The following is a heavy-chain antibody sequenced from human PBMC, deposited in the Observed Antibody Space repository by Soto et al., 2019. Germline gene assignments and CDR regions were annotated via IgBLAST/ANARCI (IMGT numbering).Heavy chain of an antibody. Sequence: QVHLQESGPGLVKASETLSLTCTVSGGSIRSYYWPWIRRPPGKGLEWLGYIFYSGSTSYNPSLKSRVTRSIHTSKSQSSLQLTSVTAADTAVYYCARGAADTAMVDSWGQGTLVTVSS. CDR2: IFYSGST. D-gene: IGHD5-18*01. CDR3: ARGAADTAMVDS. J-gene: IGHJ4*02. CDR1: GGSIRSYY. V-gene: IGHV4-59*01.